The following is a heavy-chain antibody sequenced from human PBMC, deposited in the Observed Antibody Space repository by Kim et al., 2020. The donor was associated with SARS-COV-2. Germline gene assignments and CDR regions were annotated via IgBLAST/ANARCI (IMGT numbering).Heavy chain of an antibody. D-gene: IGHD4-17*01. CDR2: INPSGGST. J-gene: IGHJ6*02. Sequence: ASVKVSCKASGYTFTSYYMHWVRQAPGQGLEWMGIINPSGGSTSYAQKFQGRVTMTRDTSTSTVYMELSSLISEDTAVYYCARDMTTVTTTYYYYCMDVWGQGTTVTVSS. CDR1: GYTFTSYY. CDR3: ARDMTTVTTTYYYYCMDV. V-gene: IGHV1-46*01.